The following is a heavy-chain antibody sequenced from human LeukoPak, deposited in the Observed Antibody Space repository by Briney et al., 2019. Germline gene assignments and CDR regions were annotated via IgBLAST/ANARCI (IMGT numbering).Heavy chain of an antibody. CDR1: GGSIRSDY. D-gene: IGHD1-26*01. CDR3: ARHRHRVGAFRGYFDS. J-gene: IGHJ4*02. Sequence: SETLSLTCAVSGGSIRSDYWSWIRQPPGKGLEWIGHIYTSGSTNYNPSLKSRVTISAETSKNQLSLKLSSVTAADTAVYYCARHRHRVGAFRGYFDSWGQGTLVTVSS. CDR2: IYTSGST. V-gene: IGHV4-4*09.